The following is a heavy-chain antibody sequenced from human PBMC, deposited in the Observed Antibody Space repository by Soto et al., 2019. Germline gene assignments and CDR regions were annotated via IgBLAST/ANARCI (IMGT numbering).Heavy chain of an antibody. Sequence: PSQTLSLACAISGDSVSSNTAAWNRIRSSPSRGLEWLGRTYYRSNWRHDYAVSVRSRITVNADTSKNHFSLQLNSVTPDDTAVYYCARGVAGSGFDLWGQGTLVTVSS. CDR1: GDSVSSNTAA. V-gene: IGHV6-1*01. J-gene: IGHJ4*02. D-gene: IGHD6-19*01. CDR2: TYYRSNWRH. CDR3: ARGVAGSGFDL.